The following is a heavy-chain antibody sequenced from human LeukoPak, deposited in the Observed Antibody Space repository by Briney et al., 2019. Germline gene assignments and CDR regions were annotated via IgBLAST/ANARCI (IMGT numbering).Heavy chain of an antibody. D-gene: IGHD1-26*01. J-gene: IGHJ4*02. CDR2: ISYDGSNK. V-gene: IGHV3-30-3*01. CDR1: GFTFSSYA. Sequence: GGSLRLSCAASGFTFSSYAMHWVRQAPGKGLEWVAVISYDGSNKYYADSVKGRFTISRDNSKNTLYLQMNSLRAEDMAVYYCAREGLDSAFDYWGQGTLVTVSS. CDR3: AREGLDSAFDY.